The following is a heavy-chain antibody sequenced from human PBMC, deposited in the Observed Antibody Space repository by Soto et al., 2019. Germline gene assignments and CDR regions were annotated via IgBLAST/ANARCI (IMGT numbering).Heavy chain of an antibody. CDR2: TYHTGST. CDR1: GGSFGTNY. J-gene: IGHJ5*02. CDR3: ATDSAGRGPFDP. V-gene: IGHV4-59*13. Sequence: PSETLSLTCTISGGSFGTNYWSWIRQAPGKGLEWIGYTYHTGSTKYNPSLKSRATISVDTSKNQFSLTLNSAAAADTAAYYCATDSAGRGPFDPWGQGILVTVSS. D-gene: IGHD3-10*01.